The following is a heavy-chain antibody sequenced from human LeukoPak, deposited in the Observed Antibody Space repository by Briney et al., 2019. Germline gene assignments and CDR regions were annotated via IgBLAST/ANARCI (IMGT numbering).Heavy chain of an antibody. D-gene: IGHD1-1*01. V-gene: IGHV3-33*01. Sequence: GGYLRLSCAASGFTFSSFGMHWVRQAPGKGLEWVAVIWYDGGNKYYADSVKGRFTISRDKSKNTLYLQMNSLRAEDTAVYYCARGTSGGYEGDYWGQGTLVTVSS. CDR3: ARGTSGGYEGDY. J-gene: IGHJ4*02. CDR1: GFTFSSFG. CDR2: IWYDGGNK.